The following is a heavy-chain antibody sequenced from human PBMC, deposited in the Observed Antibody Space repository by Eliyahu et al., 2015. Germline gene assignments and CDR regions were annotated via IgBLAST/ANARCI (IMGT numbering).Heavy chain of an antibody. V-gene: IGHV3-66*01. CDR2: IYSGGSA. CDR3: ARDHVEMATFGNYYYYYGMDV. Sequence: EVQLVESGGGLVQPGGSLRLSCAASGFTVSSNYMSWVRQAPGKGLEWVSVIYSGGSAYYADSVKGRFTISRDNSKNTLYLQMNSLRAEDTAVYYCARDHVEMATFGNYYYYYGMDVWGQGTTVTVSS. J-gene: IGHJ6*02. CDR1: GFTVSSNY. D-gene: IGHD5-24*01.